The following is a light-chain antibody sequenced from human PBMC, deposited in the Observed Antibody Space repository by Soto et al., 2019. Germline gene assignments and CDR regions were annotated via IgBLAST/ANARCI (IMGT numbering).Light chain of an antibody. CDR2: PAS. CDR3: HQYSLYPWT. J-gene: IGKJ1*01. V-gene: IGKV1-5*03. Sequence: DIQMTQPPSTLSASMGAIFSITSRASQTISAWLAWYQQKPGKAPKLLIYPASSLKSGVPSRFSGSGSGTEFPLILSTLPSADFATYYCHQYSLYPWTFGQGNKVEI. CDR1: QTISAW.